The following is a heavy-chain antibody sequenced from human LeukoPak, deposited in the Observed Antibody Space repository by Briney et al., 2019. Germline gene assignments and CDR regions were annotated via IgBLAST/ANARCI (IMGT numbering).Heavy chain of an antibody. CDR1: GFTFSSYW. CDR2: INSDGSST. Sequence: GGSLRLSCAASGFTFSSYWMHWVRQAPGKGLVWVSRINSDGSSTSYADSVKGRFTISRDNAKNTLYLQMNSLRAEDTAVYYCAREGPYYDSSGYSSGAFDIWGQGTMVTVSS. J-gene: IGHJ3*02. CDR3: AREGPYYDSSGYSSGAFDI. D-gene: IGHD3-22*01. V-gene: IGHV3-74*01.